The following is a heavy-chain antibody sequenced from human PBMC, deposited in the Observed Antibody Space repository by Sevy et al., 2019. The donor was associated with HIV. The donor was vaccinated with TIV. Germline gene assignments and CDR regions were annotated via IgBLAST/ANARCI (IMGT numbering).Heavy chain of an antibody. CDR3: AKVMPQPRITTRIGGLFFAVTDYYHMDV. J-gene: IGHJ6*02. CDR2: IRFDGTNR. D-gene: IGHD6-6*01. Sequence: GGSLRLSCVTSGFSFSDYGMHWVRQTPAKGLEWVAFIRFDGTNRHYADSVKGRFTMSRDNSKRTLFLQMDNLRADDTAVYYCAKVMPQPRITTRIGGLFFAVTDYYHMDVWGQGTTVTVSS. V-gene: IGHV3-30*02. CDR1: GFSFSDYG.